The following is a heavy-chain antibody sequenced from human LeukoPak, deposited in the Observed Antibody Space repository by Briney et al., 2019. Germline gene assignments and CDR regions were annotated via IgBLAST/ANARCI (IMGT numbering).Heavy chain of an antibody. CDR1: GFTFSSYA. CDR3: AKGLVGGSYLTHFDY. Sequence: GGSLRLSCAASGFTFSSYAMSWVRQAPGKGLEWVSAISGSGGSTYYADSVKGRFTISRDNSKNTLYLQVNSLRAEDTAVYYCAKGLVGGSYLTHFDYWGQGTLVTVSS. CDR2: ISGSGGST. D-gene: IGHD1-26*01. V-gene: IGHV3-23*01. J-gene: IGHJ4*02.